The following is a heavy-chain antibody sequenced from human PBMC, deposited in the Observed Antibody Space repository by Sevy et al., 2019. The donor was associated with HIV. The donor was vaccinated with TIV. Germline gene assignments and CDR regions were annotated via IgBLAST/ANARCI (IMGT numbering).Heavy chain of an antibody. CDR3: AREWRVLYVGESSSERYFDY. Sequence: GGSLRLSCEASGFTFTTYWMSWVRQAPGKGLEWVANIKQDGSEKFYVDSVKGRFTISRDNAKNSLYLEMNSLRAEDTAVYYCAREWRVLYVGESSSERYFDYWGQGTLVTVSS. CDR1: GFTFTTYW. V-gene: IGHV3-7*01. J-gene: IGHJ4*02. CDR2: IKQDGSEK. D-gene: IGHD3-10*01.